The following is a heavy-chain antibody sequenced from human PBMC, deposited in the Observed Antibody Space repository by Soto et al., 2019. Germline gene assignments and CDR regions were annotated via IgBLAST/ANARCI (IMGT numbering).Heavy chain of an antibody. CDR1: GFTFSSYL. V-gene: IGHV3-7*01. CDR2: IKQDGSEK. D-gene: IGHD3-9*01. CDR3: AREKDILTGYYGNWFDP. Sequence: GGSLRLSCAASGFTFSSYLMSWVRQAPGKGLEWVANIKQDGSEKYYVDSVKGRFTISRDNAKNSLYLQMNSLRAEDTAVYYCAREKDILTGYYGNWFDPWGQGTLVTVSS. J-gene: IGHJ5*02.